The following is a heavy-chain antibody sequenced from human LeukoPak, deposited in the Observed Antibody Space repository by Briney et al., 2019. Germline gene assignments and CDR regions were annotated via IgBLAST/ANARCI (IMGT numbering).Heavy chain of an antibody. D-gene: IGHD6-19*01. J-gene: IGHJ4*02. V-gene: IGHV3-74*01. CDR3: ARGTAITAGIDF. Sequence: PEGPLRLSCTASGFAFSTYWMFWVRQAPGKGLVWVSQINPEGASTTYGDPAKGRFTASRDNAKNALHLQMNSLRVDGTAVYYCARGTAITAGIDFWGQGTLVTVSS. CDR1: GFAFSTYW. CDR2: INPEGAST.